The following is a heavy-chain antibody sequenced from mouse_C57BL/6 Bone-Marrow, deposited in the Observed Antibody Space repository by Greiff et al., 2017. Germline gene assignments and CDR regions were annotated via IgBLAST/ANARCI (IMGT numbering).Heavy chain of an antibody. D-gene: IGHD2-10*02. J-gene: IGHJ3*01. V-gene: IGHV14-4*01. CDR1: GFNIKDYY. Sequence: VQLQQSGAELVRPGASVKLSCTASGFNIKDYYMHWVKQRPEQGLEWIGWIDPENGDTEYASKFQGKATKTADTSSNTAYLQLSSLTSEDTAVYYCTLYGTQAWFAYWGQGTLVTVSA. CDR3: TLYGTQAWFAY. CDR2: IDPENGDT.